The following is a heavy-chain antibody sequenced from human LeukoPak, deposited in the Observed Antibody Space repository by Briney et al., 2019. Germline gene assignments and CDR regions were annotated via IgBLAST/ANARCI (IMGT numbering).Heavy chain of an antibody. V-gene: IGHV4-30-4*08. CDR3: ASLRTYYYGSGANGYYFDY. CDR2: ILYSGST. D-gene: IGHD3-10*01. J-gene: IGHJ4*02. CDR1: GGSISSGDYY. Sequence: SQTLSLTCTVSGGSISSGDYYWSWIRQPPGKGLEWIGYILYSGSTYYNPSLKSRVTISVDTSKNQFSLKLSSVTAADTAVYYCASLRTYYYGSGANGYYFDYWGQGTLVTVSS.